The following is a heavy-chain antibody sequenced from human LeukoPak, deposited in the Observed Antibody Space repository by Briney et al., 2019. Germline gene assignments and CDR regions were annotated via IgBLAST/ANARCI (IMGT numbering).Heavy chain of an antibody. CDR2: INHSGST. CDR3: ARGPYYYDSSGYKASDY. Sequence: KSSETLSLTCAVYGGSFSGYYWSWIRQPPGKGLEWIGGINHSGSTNYNPSLKSRVTISVDTSKNQFSLKLSSVTAADTAVYYCARGPYYYDSSGYKASDYWGQGTLVAVSS. V-gene: IGHV4-34*01. CDR1: GGSFSGYY. J-gene: IGHJ4*02. D-gene: IGHD3-22*01.